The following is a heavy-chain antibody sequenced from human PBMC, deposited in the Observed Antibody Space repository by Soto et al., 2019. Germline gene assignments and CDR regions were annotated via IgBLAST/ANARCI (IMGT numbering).Heavy chain of an antibody. CDR3: ARDTSYDFWSGYVGFDP. J-gene: IGHJ5*02. D-gene: IGHD3-3*01. CDR1: GGSISSYY. Sequence: SETRSLTCTVSGGSISSYYWSWIRQPPGKGLEWIGNIYYSGSTKYNPSLKSRVTISVDRSRNHFSLNLRSVTTADTALYYCARDTSYDFWSGYVGFDPWGQGTLVTVSS. V-gene: IGHV4-59*01. CDR2: IYYSGST.